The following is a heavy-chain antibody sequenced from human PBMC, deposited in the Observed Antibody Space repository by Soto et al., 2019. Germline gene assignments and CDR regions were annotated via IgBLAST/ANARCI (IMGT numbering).Heavy chain of an antibody. D-gene: IGHD5-12*01. CDR2: IIPMFGTA. V-gene: IGHV1-69*12. CDR3: ASGIQLGLRRINHGYSG. J-gene: IGHJ4*02. Sequence: QVQLVQSGAEVKKPESSVKVSCKAPGGTFSTYAISWVRQAPGQGLEWMGGIIPMFGTANYAQRFQDRVTITADESTNTVYLELSSLRSEDTAVYFCASGIQLGLRRINHGYSGWGQGTLVTGS. CDR1: GGTFSTYA.